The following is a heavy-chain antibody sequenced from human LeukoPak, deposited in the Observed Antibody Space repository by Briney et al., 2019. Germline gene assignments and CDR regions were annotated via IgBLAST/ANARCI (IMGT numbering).Heavy chain of an antibody. J-gene: IGHJ4*02. Sequence: GGSLRLSCAASGFTFSIFWMHWVRRAPGKGPVWVSRINSDGSSTDRADSVKGRFTISRDNAKNTLYLQMNSLRTEDTAVYYCARRWAVAAVDYWGQGTLVTVSS. CDR1: GFTFSIFW. D-gene: IGHD6-19*01. CDR2: INSDGSST. CDR3: ARRWAVAAVDY. V-gene: IGHV3-74*01.